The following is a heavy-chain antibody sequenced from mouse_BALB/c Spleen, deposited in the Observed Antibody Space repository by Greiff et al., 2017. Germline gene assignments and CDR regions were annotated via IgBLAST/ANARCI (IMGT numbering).Heavy chain of an antibody. Sequence: DVKLVESGGGLVQPGGSLKLSCAASGFTFSSYGMSWVRQTPDKRLELVATINSNGGSTYYPDSVKGRFTISRDNAKNTLYLQMSSLKSEDTAMYYCAREPFYAMDYWGQGTSVTVSS. CDR3: AREPFYAMDY. J-gene: IGHJ4*01. CDR2: INSNGGST. CDR1: GFTFSSYG. V-gene: IGHV5-6-3*01.